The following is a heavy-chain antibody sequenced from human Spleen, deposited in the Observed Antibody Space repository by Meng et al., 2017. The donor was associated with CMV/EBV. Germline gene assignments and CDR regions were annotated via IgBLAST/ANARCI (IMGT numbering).Heavy chain of an antibody. Sequence: SGGTFTSYTISLVRQAPGQGLEWMGRIIPLLGVTNYAQKFQGRLTITADKSTSSAYMELSRLRSDDTAVYYCARDQRGYCSGTSCSNWGQGTLVTVSS. CDR3: ARDQRGYCSGTSCSN. CDR1: GGTFTSYT. V-gene: IGHV1-69*04. J-gene: IGHJ4*02. D-gene: IGHD2-2*01. CDR2: IIPLLGVT.